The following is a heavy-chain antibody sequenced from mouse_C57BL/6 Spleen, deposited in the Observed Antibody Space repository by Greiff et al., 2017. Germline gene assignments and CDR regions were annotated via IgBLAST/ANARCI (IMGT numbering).Heavy chain of an antibody. J-gene: IGHJ2*01. CDR3: ARSLHYYGSSWYYFDY. V-gene: IGHV1-82*01. CDR2: IYPGDGDT. Sequence: QVQLKQSGPELVKPGASVKISCKASGYAFSSSWMNWVKQRPGKGLEWIGRIYPGDGDTNYNGKFKGKATLTADKSSSTAYMQLSSLTSEDSAVYFCARSLHYYGSSWYYFDYWGQGTTLTVSS. CDR1: GYAFSSSW. D-gene: IGHD1-1*01.